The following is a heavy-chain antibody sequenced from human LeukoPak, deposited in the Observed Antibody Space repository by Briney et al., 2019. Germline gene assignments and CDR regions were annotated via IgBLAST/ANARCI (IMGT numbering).Heavy chain of an antibody. Sequence: SETLSLTCTVSGGSISSYYWSWIRQPAGKGLEWIGRIYTSGSTNYNPSLKSRVTISVDTSKNQFSLKLSSVTAADTAVYYCARRKTMVRGVYYFDYWGQGTLVTVSS. V-gene: IGHV4-4*07. J-gene: IGHJ4*02. D-gene: IGHD3-10*01. CDR3: ARRKTMVRGVYYFDY. CDR2: IYTSGST. CDR1: GGSISSYY.